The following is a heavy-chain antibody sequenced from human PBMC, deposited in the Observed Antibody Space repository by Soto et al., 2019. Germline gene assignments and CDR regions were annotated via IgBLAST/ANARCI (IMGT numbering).Heavy chain of an antibody. V-gene: IGHV3-33*01. Sequence: GGSLRLSCAASGFTFRSYGMHWVRQAPGKGLEWVAVIWYDGSNKYYADSVKGRFTISRDNSKNTLYLQMNSLRAEDTAVYYCARERSIAVAVIDYWGQGTLVTVSS. CDR3: ARERSIAVAVIDY. CDR1: GFTFRSYG. D-gene: IGHD6-19*01. CDR2: IWYDGSNK. J-gene: IGHJ4*02.